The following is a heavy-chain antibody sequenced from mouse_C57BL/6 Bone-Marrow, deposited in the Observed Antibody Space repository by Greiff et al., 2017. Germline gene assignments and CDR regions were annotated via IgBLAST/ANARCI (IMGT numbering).Heavy chain of an antibody. J-gene: IGHJ1*03. Sequence: EVKLMESGGGLVQSGRSLRLSCATSGFTFSDFYMEWVRQAPGKGLEWIAASRNKANDYTTEYSASVKVRFIVSRDTSQSILYLQMNALRAEDTAIYYCARASYSNYNYWYFDVWGTGTTVTVSS. V-gene: IGHV7-1*01. D-gene: IGHD2-5*01. CDR2: SRNKANDYTT. CDR3: ARASYSNYNYWYFDV. CDR1: GFTFSDFY.